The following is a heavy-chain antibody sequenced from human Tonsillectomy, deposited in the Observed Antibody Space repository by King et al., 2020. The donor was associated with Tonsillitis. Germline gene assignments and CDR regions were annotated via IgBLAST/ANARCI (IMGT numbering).Heavy chain of an antibody. V-gene: IGHV3-53*01. J-gene: IGHJ6*02. Sequence: VQLVESGGGLIQPGGSLRLSCAASGVTGGSNCMSWVRQAPGKGLGGGSFIYSGGNTHYADSVRGRFTISRDNSKNPLYLQMNSLRAEDTAVYYCATRSIPYYYYAMDVWGQGTTVTVSS. CDR3: ATRSIPYYYYAMDV. CDR2: IYSGGNT. CDR1: GVTGGSNC.